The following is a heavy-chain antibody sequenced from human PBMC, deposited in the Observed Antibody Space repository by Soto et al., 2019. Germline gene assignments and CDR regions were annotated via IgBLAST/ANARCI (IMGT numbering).Heavy chain of an antibody. J-gene: IGHJ4*02. CDR1: GFTFNKYA. V-gene: IGHV3-23*01. Sequence: GGSLRLSCVASGFTFNKYALAWVRQAPGKGLEWVSAISGSGASTYDADSVKGRFTISRDNSNNTLYLQMNSLRAEDTAVYYCAKKPGVIPVITSFDNWGQGTPVTVSS. CDR3: AKKPGVIPVITSFDN. D-gene: IGHD3-16*01. CDR2: ISGSGAST.